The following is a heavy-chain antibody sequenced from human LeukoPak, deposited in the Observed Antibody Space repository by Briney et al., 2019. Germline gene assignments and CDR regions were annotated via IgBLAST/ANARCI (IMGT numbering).Heavy chain of an antibody. V-gene: IGHV1-18*01. CDR1: GYTFTSYS. CDR3: AKDRWRDGSSSFDN. D-gene: IGHD6-6*01. Sequence: ASVKVSCKASGYTFTSYSINWMRQAPGQGLEWMGWISTYNGNTNYAQKLQGRVTMTTDTSTSTAYMELRSLRSDDTAVYYCAKDRWRDGSSSFDNWGQGTLVTVSS. CDR2: ISTYNGNT. J-gene: IGHJ4*02.